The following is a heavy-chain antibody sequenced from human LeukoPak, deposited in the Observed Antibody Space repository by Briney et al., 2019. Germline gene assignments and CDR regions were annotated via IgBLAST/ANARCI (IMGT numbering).Heavy chain of an antibody. CDR3: AKEYDSSGYYFDYFDY. V-gene: IGHV3-30*18. CDR2: ISSDGSNR. CDR1: EFTFSGYG. D-gene: IGHD3-22*01. J-gene: IGHJ4*02. Sequence: PGGSLRLSCAASEFTFSGYGMHWVRQAPDKGLEWVALISSDGSNRIYADSVKGRFSISRDNSKNTLYLQVNSLRAEDTAVYYCAKEYDSSGYYFDYFDYWGQGTLVTVSS.